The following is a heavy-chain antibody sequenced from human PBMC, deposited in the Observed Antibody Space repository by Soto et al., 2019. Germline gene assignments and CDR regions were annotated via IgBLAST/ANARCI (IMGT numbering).Heavy chain of an antibody. V-gene: IGHV4-59*08. CDR2: LYYSGST. Sequence: PSQTRSLTCTVSGGSSSSYDWSWIRQPPGKGLEWIGSLYYSGSTTYNPSLESRVTISVDTSKNQFSLKLSSVTAADTAVYYCARLIADSSGYFGMDVWGQGTTVT. CDR1: GGSSSSYD. J-gene: IGHJ6*02. CDR3: ARLIADSSGYFGMDV. D-gene: IGHD3-22*01.